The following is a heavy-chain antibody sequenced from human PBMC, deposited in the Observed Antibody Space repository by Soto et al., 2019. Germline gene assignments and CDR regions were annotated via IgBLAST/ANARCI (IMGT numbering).Heavy chain of an antibody. CDR2: ISYSGST. CDR1: GGSIFSSDYY. J-gene: IGHJ4*02. CDR3: TRLVVVATSGYVGFDH. V-gene: IGHV4-39*01. D-gene: IGHD2-15*01. Sequence: QLQLQESGPGLVKPSETLSLTCSVSGGSIFSSDYYWGWIRQAPGKGLEWIGSISYSGSTLHNPSLRSRLTISVDTPKSQSSLKLSSVTATDTAVYYCTRLVVVATSGYVGFDHWGQGTLVTVSS.